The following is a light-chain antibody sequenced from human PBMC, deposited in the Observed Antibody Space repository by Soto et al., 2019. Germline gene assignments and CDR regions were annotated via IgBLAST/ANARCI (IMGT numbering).Light chain of an antibody. CDR1: SNDVGFYNL. CDR2: GGN. V-gene: IGLV2-23*01. Sequence: QSALTQPASVSGSPGQSITISCTGTSNDVGFYNLVSWYQQHPGKAPKLMIYGGNKRPSGVSDRFSGSKSGNTASLTISGLQAEDEADYYCCSYAGSTTFVVFGGGTKLTVL. CDR3: CSYAGSTTFVV. J-gene: IGLJ2*01.